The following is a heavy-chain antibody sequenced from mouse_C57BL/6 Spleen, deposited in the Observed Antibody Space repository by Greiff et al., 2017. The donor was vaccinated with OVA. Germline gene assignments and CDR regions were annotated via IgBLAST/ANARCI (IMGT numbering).Heavy chain of an antibody. J-gene: IGHJ3*01. D-gene: IGHD2-1*01. CDR2: IYPSDSET. CDR1: GYTFTSYW. Sequence: QVQLQQPGAELGRPGSSVKLSCKASGYTFTSYWMDWVKQRPGQGLEWIGNIYPSDSETHYNQKFKDKATLTVDKSSSTAYMQLSSLTSEDSAVYYRSTQGNYVGFAYWGQGTLVTVSA. CDR3: STQGNYVGFAY. V-gene: IGHV1-61*01.